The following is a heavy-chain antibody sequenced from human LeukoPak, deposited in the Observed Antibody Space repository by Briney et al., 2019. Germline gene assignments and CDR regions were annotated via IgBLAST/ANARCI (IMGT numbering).Heavy chain of an antibody. V-gene: IGHV1-69*05. Sequence: SVKVSCKASGYTFTGYYMHWVRQAPGQGLEWMGRIIPIFGTANYAQKFQGRVTITTDESTSTAYMELSSLRSEDTAVYYCARTPVETTVFDYWGQGTLVTVSS. CDR2: IIPIFGTA. CDR1: GYTFTGYY. J-gene: IGHJ4*02. CDR3: ARTPVETTVFDY. D-gene: IGHD4-17*01.